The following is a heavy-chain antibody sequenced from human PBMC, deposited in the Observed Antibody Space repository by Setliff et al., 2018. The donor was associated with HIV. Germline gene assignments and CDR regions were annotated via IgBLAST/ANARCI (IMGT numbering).Heavy chain of an antibody. CDR2: IDPSGGST. D-gene: IGHD3-10*01. V-gene: IGHV1-46*01. Sequence: ASVKVSCKASGYTFTNYFMHWVRQAPGQGLEWMGIIDPSGGSTTYAQKFQGRLTMTRDTSTSTVYMELSSLRSEDTAVYYCARFPVYYGSGSYYKPFDYWGQGTLVTVSS. CDR3: ARFPVYYGSGSYYKPFDY. CDR1: GYTFTNYF. J-gene: IGHJ4*02.